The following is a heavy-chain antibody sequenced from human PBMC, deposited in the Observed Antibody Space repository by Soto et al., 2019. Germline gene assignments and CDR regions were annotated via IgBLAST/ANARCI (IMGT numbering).Heavy chain of an antibody. Sequence: QVQVVQSGAEVRKPGASVKVSCKASGYTFTSHYFHWVRQAPGQGLEWMGIINPSGGYTNYAQKFQGRITMTSDTSISTVDMELSRLTSEDTAVYFCARDADYMGRGVVIQGLLDYWCQGTLVTVSA. J-gene: IGHJ4*02. CDR3: ARDADYMGRGVVIQGLLDY. CDR2: INPSGGYT. CDR1: GYTFTSHY. V-gene: IGHV1-46*01. D-gene: IGHD3-10*01.